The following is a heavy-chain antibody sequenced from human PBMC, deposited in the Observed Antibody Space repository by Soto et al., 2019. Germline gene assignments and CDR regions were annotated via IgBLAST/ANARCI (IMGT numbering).Heavy chain of an antibody. CDR2: ISAYNGNT. D-gene: IGHD4-17*01. Sequence: ASVKVSCKDSGYTFTSYGISWVRQAPGQGLEWMGWISAYNGNTNYAQKLQGRVTMTTDTSTSTAYMELRSLRSDDTAVYYCARGGYGDYDYYYYYGMDVWGQGTTVTVSS. CDR1: GYTFTSYG. V-gene: IGHV1-18*01. CDR3: ARGGYGDYDYYYYYGMDV. J-gene: IGHJ6*02.